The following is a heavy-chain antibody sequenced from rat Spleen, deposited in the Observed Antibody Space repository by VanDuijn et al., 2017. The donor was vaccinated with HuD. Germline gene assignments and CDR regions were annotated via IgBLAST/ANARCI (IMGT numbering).Heavy chain of an antibody. CDR2: ISYDGSST. CDR1: GFTFSNYY. J-gene: IGHJ3*01. V-gene: IGHV5-22*01. D-gene: IGHD1-11*01. CDR3: TRDLINYGGYSELGGFAY. Sequence: EVQLVESGGVLVQPGRSMKLSCAASGFTFSNYYMAWVRQAPKKGLEWVATISYDGSSTYYRDSVKGRFTISRDNAKSTLYLQMNSLRSEDTATYYCTRDLINYGGYSELGGFAYWGQGTLVTVSS.